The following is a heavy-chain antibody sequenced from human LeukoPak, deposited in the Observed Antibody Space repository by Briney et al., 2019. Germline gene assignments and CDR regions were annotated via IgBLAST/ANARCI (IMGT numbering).Heavy chain of an antibody. CDR2: ISSSSSTI. CDR3: ARLVTPYAFDI. V-gene: IGHV3-48*04. D-gene: IGHD4-23*01. CDR1: GFTFSSYT. Sequence: PGGSLRLSCAASGFTFSSYTMNWVRQAPGKGLEWVSYISSSSSTIYYADSVKGRFTISRDNAKNSLYLQMNSLRAEDTAVYYCARLVTPYAFDIWGQGTMVTVSS. J-gene: IGHJ3*02.